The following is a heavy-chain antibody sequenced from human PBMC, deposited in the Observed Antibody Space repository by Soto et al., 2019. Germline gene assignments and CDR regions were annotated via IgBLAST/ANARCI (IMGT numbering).Heavy chain of an antibody. V-gene: IGHV4-30-4*01. CDR2: IYYSGST. CDR1: GGSISSGDYY. CDR3: ARDGRGYCSGGRCYGYYYVMDV. J-gene: IGHJ6*02. Sequence: PSETLSLTCTVSGGSISSGDYYWSWIRQPPGKGLEWIGYIYYSGSTYYNPSLKSRVTISVDTSKNQFSLKLSSVTAADTAVYYCARDGRGYCSGGRCYGYYYVMDVWGQGTTVTVSS. D-gene: IGHD2-15*01.